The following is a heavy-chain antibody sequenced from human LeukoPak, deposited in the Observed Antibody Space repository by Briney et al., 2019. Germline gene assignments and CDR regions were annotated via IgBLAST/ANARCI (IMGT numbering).Heavy chain of an antibody. V-gene: IGHV1-69*13. Sequence: SVKVSCKASGGTLSSYAISWVRQAPGQGLEWMGGIIPIFGTANYAQKFQGRVTITADESTSTAYMELSSLRSEDTAVYYCARSGARGYSYGYGFDYWGQGTLVTVSS. D-gene: IGHD5-18*01. J-gene: IGHJ4*02. CDR2: IIPIFGTA. CDR1: GGTLSSYA. CDR3: ARSGARGYSYGYGFDY.